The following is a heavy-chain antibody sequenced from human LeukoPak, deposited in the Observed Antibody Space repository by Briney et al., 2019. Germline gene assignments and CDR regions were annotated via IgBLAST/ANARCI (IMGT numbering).Heavy chain of an antibody. J-gene: IGHJ4*02. D-gene: IGHD3-9*01. CDR3: ATVLRYFDWSTFSTFVFDY. Sequence: GWSLSLSCAASGFTLISYAMSWVRQAAGKGLAGVSAISGSSGSTYFADSVSGRLTIYRHNSKNTLYLQMNSLIAEDTAVYYGATVLRYFDWSTFSTFVFDYWGQGTLVTVSS. V-gene: IGHV3-23*01. CDR2: ISGSSGST. CDR1: GFTLISYA.